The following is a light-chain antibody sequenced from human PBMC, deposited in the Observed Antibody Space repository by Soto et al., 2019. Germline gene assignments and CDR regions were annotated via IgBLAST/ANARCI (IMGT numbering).Light chain of an antibody. Sequence: QSVLTQPPSASGSPGQSVTISCTGTSSDVGGYNYVSWYQQHPGKAPKLMIYEVSERPSGVPDRFSGSKSSNTASLTVSGLQAEDEADYYCQSYDSSPSGYVFGTGTKVTVL. CDR2: EVS. V-gene: IGLV2-8*01. CDR1: SSDVGGYNY. CDR3: QSYDSSPSGYV. J-gene: IGLJ1*01.